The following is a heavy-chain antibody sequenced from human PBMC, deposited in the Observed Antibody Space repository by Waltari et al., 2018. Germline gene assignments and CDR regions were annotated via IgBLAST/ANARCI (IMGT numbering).Heavy chain of an antibody. J-gene: IGHJ4*02. CDR3: ARLVGNIVVVIDY. V-gene: IGHV4-38-2*01. D-gene: IGHD2-21*01. CDR1: GYSISSGYY. Sequence: QVQLQESGPGLVKTSETLSLTCAVSGYSISSGYYWGWIRQPPGTGLEWIGSIYHSGSTYDNPSLKSRVTISVDTSKNQFSLKLSSVTAADTAVYYCARLVGNIVVVIDYWGQGTLVTVSS. CDR2: IYHSGST.